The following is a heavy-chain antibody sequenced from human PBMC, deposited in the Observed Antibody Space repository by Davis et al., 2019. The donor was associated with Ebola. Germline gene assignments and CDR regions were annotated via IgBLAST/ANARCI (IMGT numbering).Heavy chain of an antibody. V-gene: IGHV3-73*01. CDR3: TMTTVMVDY. D-gene: IGHD4-17*01. CDR1: GFTFSGSA. CDR2: IRSKANSYAT. J-gene: IGHJ4*02. Sequence: GESLKISCAASGFTFSGSAMHWVCQASGKGLEWVGRIRSKANSYATAYAASVKGRFTISRDDSKNTAYLQMNSLKTEDTAVYYCTMTTVMVDYWGQGTLVTVS.